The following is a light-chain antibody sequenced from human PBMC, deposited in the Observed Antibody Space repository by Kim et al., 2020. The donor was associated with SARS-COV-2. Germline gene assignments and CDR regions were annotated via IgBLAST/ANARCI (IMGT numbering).Light chain of an antibody. Sequence: GQEVTISCSGSSSNIGVNYVSWYQQLPGAVPKLLIYDRNKRPSGIPDRFSGSQSGTSATLGIAGLRTGDEAGYYCATWDSSLNTVLFGGGSQLTVL. CDR2: DRN. V-gene: IGLV1-51*01. J-gene: IGLJ2*01. CDR3: ATWDSSLNTVL. CDR1: SSNIGVNY.